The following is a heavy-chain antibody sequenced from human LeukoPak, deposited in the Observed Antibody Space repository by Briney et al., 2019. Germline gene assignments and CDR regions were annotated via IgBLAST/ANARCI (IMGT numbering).Heavy chain of an antibody. CDR1: GGSFSGYY. D-gene: IGHD3-10*01. V-gene: IGHV4-34*01. CDR2: INHSRRT. Sequence: SSETLSLTCAVYGGSFSGYYWSWIRQPPGKGLEWIGEINHSRRTHYNPSLKSRVTISVDTSKNQFSLKLSSVTVADTAVYYCARGGSQFGELRFRRRNWFDPWGQGTLVTVSS. CDR3: ARGGSQFGELRFRRRNWFDP. J-gene: IGHJ5*02.